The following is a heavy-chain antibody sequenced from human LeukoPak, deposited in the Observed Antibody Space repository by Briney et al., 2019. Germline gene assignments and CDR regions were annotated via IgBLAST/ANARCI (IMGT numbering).Heavy chain of an antibody. J-gene: IGHJ4*02. Sequence: GGSLRLSCAASGFTFSDHYMDWVRQAPGKGLEWVGRTRNKANSYTTEYAASVKGRFTISRDDSKNSLYLQMNSLRAEDTAVYYCAGVGYGTGYYYFDYWGQGTLVTVSS. CDR3: AGVGYGTGYYYFDY. CDR2: TRNKANSYTT. CDR1: GFTFSDHY. D-gene: IGHD2-8*02. V-gene: IGHV3-72*01.